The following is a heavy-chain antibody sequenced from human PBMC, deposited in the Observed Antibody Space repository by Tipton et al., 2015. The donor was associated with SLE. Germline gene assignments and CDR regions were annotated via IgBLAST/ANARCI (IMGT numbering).Heavy chain of an antibody. D-gene: IGHD6-19*01. CDR3: ARFGYRIAVGIGNY. CDR2: INHSGST. V-gene: IGHV4-61*01. CDR1: GGSVSSGSYY. J-gene: IGHJ4*02. Sequence: TLSLTCTVSGGSVSSGSYYWSWIRQPPGKGLEWIGEINHSGSTNYNPSLKSRVTISVDTSKNQFSLKLSSVTAADTAVYYCARFGYRIAVGIGNYWGQGTLVIVSS.